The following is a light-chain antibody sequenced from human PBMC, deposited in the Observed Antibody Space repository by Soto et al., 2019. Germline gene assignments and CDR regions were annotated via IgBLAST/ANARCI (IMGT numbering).Light chain of an antibody. CDR1: QGVGY. J-gene: IGKJ5*01. Sequence: LSQSPGTVSLSPGERATLSCRASQGVGYLAWYQQKPGQSPRLLLYGASNRATGVPDRFSGSGSGTDFTLTISSLEPEDFAVYFCQQWHSSPSITFGQGTRLEIK. V-gene: IGKV3-20*01. CDR3: QQWHSSPSIT. CDR2: GAS.